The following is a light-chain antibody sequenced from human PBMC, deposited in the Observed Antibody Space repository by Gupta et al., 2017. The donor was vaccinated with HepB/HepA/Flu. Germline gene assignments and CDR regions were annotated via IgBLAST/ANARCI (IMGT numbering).Light chain of an antibody. CDR1: QSVSSIY. Sequence: EIVLTQSPGTLSLSPGERATLSCRASQSVSSIYLAWYQQKPGQAPRLLIYGASSRATGIPDRFSGSGSGTDFTLTISRLEPEDFAVYYCQQDGSSPQWTFGQGTKVEIK. CDR3: QQDGSSPQWT. V-gene: IGKV3-20*01. J-gene: IGKJ1*01. CDR2: GAS.